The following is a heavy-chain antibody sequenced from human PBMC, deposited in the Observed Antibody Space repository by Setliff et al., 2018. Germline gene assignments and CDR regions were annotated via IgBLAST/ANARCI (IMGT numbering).Heavy chain of an antibody. CDR2: VYYSGAA. D-gene: IGHD2-2*01. Sequence: SETLSLTCTFSGGSISGASIWSWIRQPPGKGLEFIGYVYYSGAANYAPSLKSRVTLSVDTSKNQLSLKLNTVTAADTAVYYCASCRYQVPYDYWGQGTLVTVSS. CDR3: ASCRYQVPYDY. CDR1: GGSISGAS. J-gene: IGHJ4*02. V-gene: IGHV4-59*08.